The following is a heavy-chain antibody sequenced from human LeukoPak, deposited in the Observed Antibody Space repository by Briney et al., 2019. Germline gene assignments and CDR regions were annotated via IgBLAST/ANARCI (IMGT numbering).Heavy chain of an antibody. CDR1: GYTFTSYA. CDR2: INTNTGNP. V-gene: IGHV7-4-1*02. D-gene: IGHD2-15*01. J-gene: IGHJ4*02. CDR3: ARALVVAARTYFFDY. Sequence: ASVKVSCKASGYTFTSYAISWVRQAPGQGLEWMGWINTNTGNPTYAQGFTGRFVFSLDTSVSTAYLQISSLKAEDTAVYYCARALVVAARTYFFDYWGQGTLVTVSS.